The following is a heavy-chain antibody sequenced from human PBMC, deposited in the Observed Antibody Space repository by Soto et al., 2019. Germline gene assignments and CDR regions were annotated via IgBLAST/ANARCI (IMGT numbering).Heavy chain of an antibody. J-gene: IGHJ4*02. CDR3: ARDRGYCSGGSCYNEGYYFDY. Sequence: ASVKVSCKASGYTFTGYYMHWVRQAPGQGLEWMGWINPNSGGTNYAQKFQGWVTMTRDTSISTAYMELSRLRSDDTAVYYCARDRGYCSGGSCYNEGYYFDYWGQGTLVTVSS. CDR1: GYTFTGYY. D-gene: IGHD2-15*01. V-gene: IGHV1-2*04. CDR2: INPNSGGT.